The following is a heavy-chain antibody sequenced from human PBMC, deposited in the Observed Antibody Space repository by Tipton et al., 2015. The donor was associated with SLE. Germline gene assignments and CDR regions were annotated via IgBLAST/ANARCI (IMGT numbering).Heavy chain of an antibody. CDR2: IYTSGST. Sequence: GLVKPSQTLSLTCTVSGGSISSGNYYWTWIRQPAGKGLEWIGRIYTSGSTNYNPSLKSRVTISVDTSKNQFSLKLSSVTAADTAVYYCARDALKGMDVWGQGTTVTVSS. J-gene: IGHJ6*02. V-gene: IGHV4-61*02. CDR3: ARDALKGMDV. CDR1: GGSISSGNYY.